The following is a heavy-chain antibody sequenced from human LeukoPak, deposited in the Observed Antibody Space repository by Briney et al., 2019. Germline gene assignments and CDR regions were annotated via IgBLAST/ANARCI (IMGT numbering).Heavy chain of an antibody. Sequence: SETLSLTCTVSGGSISSSSYYWGWIRQPPGKGLEWIGSIFYSGSTYYNPSLKSRVTISVDTSKNQFSLKLSSLTAADTAVYYCARDRDFGTYSYGRGSPIDYWGQGTLVTVSS. J-gene: IGHJ4*02. CDR2: IFYSGST. D-gene: IGHD5-18*01. CDR1: GGSISSSSYY. V-gene: IGHV4-39*07. CDR3: ARDRDFGTYSYGRGSPIDY.